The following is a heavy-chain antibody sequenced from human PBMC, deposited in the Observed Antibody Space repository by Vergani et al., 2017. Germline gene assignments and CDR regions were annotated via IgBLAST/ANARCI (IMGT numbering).Heavy chain of an antibody. CDR3: AARGSAVAAAKERGGDLLYWYFDL. CDR2: SNTNTGNP. CDR1: GYTFTSYA. D-gene: IGHD6-13*01. V-gene: IGHV7-4-1*02. J-gene: IGHJ2*01. Sequence: QVQLVHSGSELKTPGASVTVSCKASGYTFTSYARNWVRQAPGQGLEWMGWSNTNTGNPTYAQGFTGRFVFSLDTSVSTAYLQISSREAEDTAVYYCAARGSAVAAAKERGGDLLYWYFDLWGRGTLVTVSS.